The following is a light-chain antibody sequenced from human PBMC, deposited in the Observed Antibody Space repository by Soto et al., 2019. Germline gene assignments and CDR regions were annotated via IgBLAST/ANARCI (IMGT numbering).Light chain of an antibody. V-gene: IGLV1-40*01. CDR2: GNG. J-gene: IGLJ1*01. Sequence: QSVLTHPPSVSGAPGQRVTISCTESTSNIGAGHDVHWYQQLPGTAPKLLIYGNGNRPSGVPQRFSVSKSGTSASLAITGLQAEDEADYYCQSYDSSLSGSEVFGTGTKLTVL. CDR3: QSYDSSLSGSEV. CDR1: TSNIGAGHD.